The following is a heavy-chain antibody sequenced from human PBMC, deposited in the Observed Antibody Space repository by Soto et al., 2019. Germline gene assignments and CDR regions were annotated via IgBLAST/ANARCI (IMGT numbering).Heavy chain of an antibody. CDR3: ASTYYYGSGSYKGGMDV. CDR2: IYHSGST. Sequence: QVQLQESSAGLVKPSGTLSLTCAVSGGSISSSNWWSWVRQPPGKGLEWIGEIYHSGSTNYNPSLKSRVTISVDKSKNQFSLKLSSVTAADTAVYYCASTYYYGSGSYKGGMDVWGQGTTVTVSS. J-gene: IGHJ6*02. D-gene: IGHD3-10*01. V-gene: IGHV4-4*02. CDR1: GGSISSSNW.